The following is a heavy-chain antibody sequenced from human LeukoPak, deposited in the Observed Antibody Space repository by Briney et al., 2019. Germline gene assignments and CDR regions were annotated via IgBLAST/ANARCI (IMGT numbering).Heavy chain of an antibody. Sequence: GGSLRLSCAASGFTVSSNYMSWVRQAPGKGLEWVSVIYSGGSTYYADSVKGRFTISRDNSKNTLYLQMNSLRAEDTAVYYCAKAKDYGSGSYVDYWGQGTLVTVSS. D-gene: IGHD3-10*01. V-gene: IGHV3-53*01. CDR1: GFTVSSNY. CDR2: IYSGGST. CDR3: AKAKDYGSGSYVDY. J-gene: IGHJ4*02.